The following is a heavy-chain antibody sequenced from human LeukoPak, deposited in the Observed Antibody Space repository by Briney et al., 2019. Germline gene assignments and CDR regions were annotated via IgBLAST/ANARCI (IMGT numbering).Heavy chain of an antibody. Sequence: SETLSLTCAVSGYSISSGYYWGWIRQPPGKGLEWIGSIYHSGSTYYNPSLKSRVTISVDTSKNQFFLKLSSVTAADTAVYYCARVRGWEEFDYWGQGTLVTVSS. V-gene: IGHV4-38-2*01. CDR1: GYSISSGYY. D-gene: IGHD6-19*01. J-gene: IGHJ4*02. CDR2: IYHSGST. CDR3: ARVRGWEEFDY.